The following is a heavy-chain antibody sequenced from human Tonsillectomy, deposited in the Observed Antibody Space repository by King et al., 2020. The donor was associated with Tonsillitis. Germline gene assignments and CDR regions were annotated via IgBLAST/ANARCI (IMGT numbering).Heavy chain of an antibody. CDR3: ARRGSSWSHFDY. CDR2: IYYSGST. Sequence: QLQESGPGLVKPSETLSLTCTVSGGSINSYYWSWIRQPPGGGLEWIGYIYYSGSTNYSPSLKSCVSISVDTSKNPFSLNLTSVTAADTAVYYCARRGSSWSHFDYWGQGTLVTVSS. J-gene: IGHJ4*02. CDR1: GGSINSYY. V-gene: IGHV4-59*01. D-gene: IGHD6-13*01.